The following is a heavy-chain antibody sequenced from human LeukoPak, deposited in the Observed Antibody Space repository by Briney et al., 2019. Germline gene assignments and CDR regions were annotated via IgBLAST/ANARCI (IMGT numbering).Heavy chain of an antibody. V-gene: IGHV4-39*01. CDR1: GGSISSSSYY. CDR3: ARQSDSSPTSGYFDY. Sequence: SSETLSLTCTVSGGSISSSSYYWGWIRQPPGKGLEWIGSIYYSGSTYYNPSLKSRVTISVDTSKNQFSLKLSSVTAADTAVYYCARQSDSSPTSGYFDYWGQGTLVTVSS. CDR2: IYYSGST. J-gene: IGHJ4*02. D-gene: IGHD6-13*01.